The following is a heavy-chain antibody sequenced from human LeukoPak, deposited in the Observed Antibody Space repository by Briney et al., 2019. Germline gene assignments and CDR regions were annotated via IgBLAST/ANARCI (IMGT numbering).Heavy chain of an antibody. CDR1: GFTFSGSA. CDR2: IRYDGTNK. J-gene: IGHJ6*03. V-gene: IGHV3-30*04. Sequence: GGSLRLSCAASGFTFSGSAMHWVRQAPGKGLEWVAFIRYDGTNKYYADSVKGRFTISRDNSKNTLYLKMNSLRGEDTAVYYCARRSSSGWYPDYYYYYMDVWGKGTTVTISS. CDR3: ARRSSSGWYPDYYYYYMDV. D-gene: IGHD6-19*01.